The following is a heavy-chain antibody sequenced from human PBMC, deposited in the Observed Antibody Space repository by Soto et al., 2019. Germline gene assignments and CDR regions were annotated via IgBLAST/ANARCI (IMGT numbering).Heavy chain of an antibody. CDR2: ISYDGSNK. D-gene: IGHD2-15*01. J-gene: IGHJ4*02. CDR3: AKDSDGGYLLFDY. V-gene: IGHV3-30*18. CDR1: GFTFSSYG. Sequence: PGGSLRLSCAASGFTFSSYGMHWVRQAPGKGLEWVAVISYDGSNKYYADSVKGRFTISRDNSKNALYLQMNSLRAEDTAVYYCAKDSDGGYLLFDYWGQGTLVTVSS.